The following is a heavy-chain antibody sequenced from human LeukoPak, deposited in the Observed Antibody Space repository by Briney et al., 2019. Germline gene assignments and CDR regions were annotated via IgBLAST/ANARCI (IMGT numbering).Heavy chain of an antibody. CDR1: GDTFNNYV. V-gene: IGHV1-69*05. CDR2: VIPIFNTP. CDR3: SRVDRYHFYMDV. J-gene: IGHJ6*03. Sequence: SVKVSCKPSGDTFNNYVITWVRQAPGRGLEWMGGVIPIFNTPNYAQKFQGRVSITTDESTHTSYMELRSLRSEDTAVYYCSRVDRYHFYMDVWGKGTTVTVSS.